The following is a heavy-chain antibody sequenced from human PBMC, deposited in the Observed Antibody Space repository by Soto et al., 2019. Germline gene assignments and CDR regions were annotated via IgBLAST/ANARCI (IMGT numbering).Heavy chain of an antibody. CDR1: GGSISSHY. CDR2: IYYRGST. CDR3: ARDGREASGMDV. J-gene: IGHJ6*02. Sequence: SETLSLTCTVSGGSISSHYWSWVRQAPGKGLEWIGHIYYRGSTNYNPSLRSRSTIPVDTSKNQFSLKLNSVTTADAAVYYCARDGREASGMDVWGQGTTVTVSS. V-gene: IGHV4-59*11. D-gene: IGHD1-26*01.